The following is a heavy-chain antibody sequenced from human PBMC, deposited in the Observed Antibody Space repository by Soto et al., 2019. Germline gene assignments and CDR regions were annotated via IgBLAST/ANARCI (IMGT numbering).Heavy chain of an antibody. Sequence: GESLKISCKGYGYSFTSYWTGWVRQMPGKGLERMGIIYPGDSDTRYSPSFQGQVTISADKSIITAYLQWSSLKASDTAMYYCARHGVGDILTGQPDYWGQGTLVTVSS. V-gene: IGHV5-51*01. CDR2: IYPGDSDT. J-gene: IGHJ4*02. CDR1: GYSFTSYW. D-gene: IGHD3-9*01. CDR3: ARHGVGDILTGQPDY.